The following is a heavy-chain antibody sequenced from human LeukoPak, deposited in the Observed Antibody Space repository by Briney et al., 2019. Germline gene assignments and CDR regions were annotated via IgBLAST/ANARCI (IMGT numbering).Heavy chain of an antibody. Sequence: PSGTLSLTCAVSGGSISSSNWWSWIRQPPGKGLEWIGEIYHSGTANYNPSLKSRVTMSVDKSKNQFSLKVNSVTAADTAVYYCARMHGDYRDSLGQGTLVTVSS. V-gene: IGHV4-4*02. D-gene: IGHD4-17*01. CDR1: GGSISSSNW. CDR3: ARMHGDYRDS. J-gene: IGHJ4*02. CDR2: IYHSGTA.